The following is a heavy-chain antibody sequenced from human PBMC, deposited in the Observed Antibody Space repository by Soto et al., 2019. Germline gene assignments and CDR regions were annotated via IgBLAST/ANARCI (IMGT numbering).Heavy chain of an antibody. Sequence: QVQLVESGGGVVQPGRSLRLSCAASGFTFSSYGMHWVRQAPGKGLEWVAVIWYDGSNKYYADSVKGRFTISRDNSKNTLYLQMNSLRAEDTAVYYCARGIAAAPPTYYYYGMDVWGQGTTVTVSS. CDR2: IWYDGSNK. D-gene: IGHD6-13*01. J-gene: IGHJ6*02. V-gene: IGHV3-33*01. CDR1: GFTFSSYG. CDR3: ARGIAAAPPTYYYYGMDV.